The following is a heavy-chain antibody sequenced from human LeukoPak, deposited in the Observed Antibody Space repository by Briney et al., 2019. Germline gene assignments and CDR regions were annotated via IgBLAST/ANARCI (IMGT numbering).Heavy chain of an antibody. V-gene: IGHV3-23*01. CDR3: AKCRDYGDPWYMDV. CDR1: GFTFSTYG. D-gene: IGHD4-17*01. Sequence: PGETLRLSCAASGFTFSTYGMTWVRQAPGKGLEWVSGISGSGDNTWYADSVKGRFTISRDNSKNTLYLQMNSLRAEDTAVYYCAKCRDYGDPWYMDVWGKGTTVTISS. CDR2: ISGSGDNT. J-gene: IGHJ6*03.